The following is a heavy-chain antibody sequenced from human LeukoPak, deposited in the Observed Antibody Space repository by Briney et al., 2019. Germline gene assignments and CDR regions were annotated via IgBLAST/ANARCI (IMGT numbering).Heavy chain of an antibody. CDR1: GGTFSSYA. V-gene: IGHV1-69*13. CDR2: IIPIFGTA. J-gene: IGHJ6*04. D-gene: IGHD5-12*01. CDR3: ARNSPGLVATIPKSYYYYGMDV. Sequence: SVKVSCKASGGTFSSYAISWVRQAPGQGLEWMGGIIPIFGTANYAQRFQRRVTITADESTSTAYMELSSLRSEDTAVYYCARNSPGLVATIPKSYYYYGMDVWGKGTTVTVSS.